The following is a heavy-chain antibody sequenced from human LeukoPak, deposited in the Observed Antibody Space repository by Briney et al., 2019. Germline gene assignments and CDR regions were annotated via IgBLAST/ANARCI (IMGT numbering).Heavy chain of an antibody. V-gene: IGHV5-51*07. CDR2: IYHADSGT. J-gene: IGHJ4*02. CDR1: GYSFTTSW. D-gene: IGHD6-13*01. Sequence: GESMKISCRTSGYSFTTSWIGWLHQRPGKGLEWMAIIYHADSGTKYSPSLQDQVTISVDKSISTAYLQWSSLKASDSAMYYCARQRIAGYYFDYWGQGTLVTVSS. CDR3: ARQRIAGYYFDY.